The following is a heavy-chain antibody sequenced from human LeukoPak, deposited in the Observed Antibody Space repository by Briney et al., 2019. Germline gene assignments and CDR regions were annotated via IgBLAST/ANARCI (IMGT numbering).Heavy chain of an antibody. CDR3: ARARIAVAGALTAFDY. Sequence: GGSLRLSCAASGFTFSSYWMHWVRQAPGKGLVWVSHINGDGSTTNYADSVKGRFTISRDNARYSLYLQMNSLRVEDTAVYYCARARIAVAGALTAFDYWGQGTLVTVSS. J-gene: IGHJ4*02. CDR2: INGDGSTT. D-gene: IGHD6-19*01. V-gene: IGHV3-74*01. CDR1: GFTFSSYW.